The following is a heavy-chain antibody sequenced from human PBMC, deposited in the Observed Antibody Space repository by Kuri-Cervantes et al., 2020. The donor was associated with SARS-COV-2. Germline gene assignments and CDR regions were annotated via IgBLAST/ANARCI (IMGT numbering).Heavy chain of an antibody. D-gene: IGHD3-22*01. CDR1: GGSISSGDYS. CDR2: MYHSGST. V-gene: IGHV4-30-2*06. J-gene: IGHJ4*02. CDR3: ARGLKPTQNYDSSGYPFDY. Sequence: SQTLSLTCAVSGGSISSGDYSWSWIRQSPGKGLGWIGYMYHSGSTYYSPSLKSRAAISVDRSRNQFSLKLSSVTAADTAVYYCARGLKPTQNYDSSGYPFDYWGQGTLVTVSS.